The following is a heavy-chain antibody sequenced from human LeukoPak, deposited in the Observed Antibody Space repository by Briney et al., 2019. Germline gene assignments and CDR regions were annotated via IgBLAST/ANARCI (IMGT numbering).Heavy chain of an antibody. CDR3: ARAHNWKYGTFDY. CDR1: GFTFSSYW. J-gene: IGHJ4*02. Sequence: GGSLRLSCAASGFTFSSYWMTWVRQAPGKGLEWVANIKQDGSERYYVDSVKGRFTISRDNAKNSLYLHMNSLRAEDTAVYYCARAHNWKYGTFDYWGQGTLVTVSS. V-gene: IGHV3-7*01. CDR2: IKQDGSER. D-gene: IGHD1-7*01.